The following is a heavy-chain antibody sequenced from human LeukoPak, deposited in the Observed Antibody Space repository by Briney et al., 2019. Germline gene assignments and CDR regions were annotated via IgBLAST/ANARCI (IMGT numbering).Heavy chain of an antibody. CDR2: IRYDGSNK. CDR1: GFTFSSYG. Sequence: PGGSLRLSCAAPGFTFSSYGMHWVRQAPGKGLEWVAFIRYDGSNKYYADSVKGRFTISRDNSKNTLYLQMNSLRAEDTAVYYCAKDGYNYNSPDYWGQGTLVTVSS. D-gene: IGHD5-24*01. CDR3: AKDGYNYNSPDY. V-gene: IGHV3-30*02. J-gene: IGHJ4*02.